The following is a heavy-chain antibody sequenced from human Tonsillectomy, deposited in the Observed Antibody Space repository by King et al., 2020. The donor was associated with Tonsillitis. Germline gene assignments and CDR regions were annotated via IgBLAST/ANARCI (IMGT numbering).Heavy chain of an antibody. V-gene: IGHV4-59*01. CDR2: IYYSGST. D-gene: IGHD6-19*01. CDR1: GGSISSYY. CDR3: ARAIAVAGRNYYYYYMDV. Sequence: VQLQESGPGLVKPSETLSLTCTVSGGSISSYYWSWIRQPPGKGLEWIGYIYYSGSTNYNPSLKSRVTISVDTSKNQFSRKLSSVTAADTAVYYCARAIAVAGRNYYYYYMDVWGKGTTVTVSS. J-gene: IGHJ6*03.